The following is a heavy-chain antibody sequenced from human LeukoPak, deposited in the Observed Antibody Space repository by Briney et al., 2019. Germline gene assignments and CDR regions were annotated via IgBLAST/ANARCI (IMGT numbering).Heavy chain of an antibody. CDR3: TRHRGSGSYYFYY. CDR2: INPNSGGT. CDR1: GYTSTGYY. V-gene: IGHV1-2*02. J-gene: IGHJ4*02. D-gene: IGHD3-10*01. Sequence: ASVKVSCKASGYTSTGYYMHWVRQAPGQGLEWMGWINPNSGGTNYAQKFQGRVTMTRDTSISTAYMELSRLRSDDTAVYYCTRHRGSGSYYFYYWGQGTLVTVSS.